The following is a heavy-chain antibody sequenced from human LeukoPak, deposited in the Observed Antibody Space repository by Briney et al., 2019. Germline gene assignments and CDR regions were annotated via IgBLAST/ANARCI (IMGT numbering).Heavy chain of an antibody. V-gene: IGHV3-7*01. CDR2: INQDGSQK. D-gene: IGHD6-25*01. CDR1: GFTFSSYT. Sequence: PGGSLRLSCAASGFTFSSYTMSWVRQAPGKGLEWVANINQDGSQKYYVDSVKGRFTISRDNAKNSLYLQMNSLRAEDTAVYYCARALAAAGSYWGQGTLVTVSS. CDR3: ARALAAAGSY. J-gene: IGHJ4*02.